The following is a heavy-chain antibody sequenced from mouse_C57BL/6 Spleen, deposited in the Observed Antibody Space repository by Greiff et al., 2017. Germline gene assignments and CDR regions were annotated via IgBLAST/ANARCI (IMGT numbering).Heavy chain of an antibody. CDR1: GYAFSSYW. D-gene: IGHD1-1*01. J-gene: IGHJ2*01. V-gene: IGHV1-80*01. CDR2: IYPGDGDT. Sequence: QVQLKESGAELVKPGASVKISCKASGYAFSSYWMNWVKQRPGKGLEWNGQIYPGDGDTNYNGKLKGKATLTADKSSSTAYMQLSSLTSEDSAVYFCARYGTTVVAPYYWGQGTTLTVSS. CDR3: ARYGTTVVAPYY.